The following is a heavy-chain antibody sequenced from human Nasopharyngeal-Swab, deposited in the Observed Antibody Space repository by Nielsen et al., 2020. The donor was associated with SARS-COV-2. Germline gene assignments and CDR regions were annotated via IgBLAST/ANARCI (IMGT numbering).Heavy chain of an antibody. Sequence: SLKISCAASGFTFDDYAMHWVRQAPGKGLEWVSGISWNSGSIGYADSVKGRFTISRDNSKNTLYLQMNSLRAEDTAVYYCAKGRKSKMVVAAMLPFDYWGQGTLVTVSS. V-gene: IGHV3-9*01. CDR3: AKGRKSKMVVAAMLPFDY. J-gene: IGHJ4*02. CDR2: ISWNSGSI. D-gene: IGHD2-15*01. CDR1: GFTFDDYA.